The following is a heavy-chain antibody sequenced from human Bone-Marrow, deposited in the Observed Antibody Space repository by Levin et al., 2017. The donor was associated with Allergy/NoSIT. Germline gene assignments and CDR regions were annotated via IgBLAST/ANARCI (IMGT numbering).Heavy chain of an antibody. Sequence: GGSLRLSCAASGFTFDDYAMHWVRQAPGKGLEWVPGITWNSDSKGYADSVKGRFTISRDNAKNSLYLQMNSLRAEDTALYFCAKAAGGAGEYFQDWGQGTLVTVSS. D-gene: IGHD2-21*01. V-gene: IGHV3-9*01. CDR3: AKAAGGAGEYFQD. J-gene: IGHJ1*01. CDR1: GFTFDDYA. CDR2: ITWNSDSK.